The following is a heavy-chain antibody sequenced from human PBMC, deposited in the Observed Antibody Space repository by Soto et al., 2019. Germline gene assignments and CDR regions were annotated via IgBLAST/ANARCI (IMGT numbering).Heavy chain of an antibody. V-gene: IGHV1-69*13. CDR2: IIPIFGTA. D-gene: IGHD3-10*01. CDR3: AREGGRRLWFGELSWFDP. CDR1: GVTFSSYA. J-gene: IGHJ5*02. Sequence: ASVKVSCKASGVTFSSYAISWVRQAPGQGLEWMGGIIPIFGTANYAQKFQGRVTITADESTSTAYMELSSLRSEDTAVYYCAREGGRRLWFGELSWFDPWGQGTLVTVSS.